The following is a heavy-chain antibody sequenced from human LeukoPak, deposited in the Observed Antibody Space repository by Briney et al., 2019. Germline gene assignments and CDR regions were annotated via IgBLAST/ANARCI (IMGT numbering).Heavy chain of an antibody. V-gene: IGHV3-7*03. Sequence: GGSLRLSCAASGFTFLTSWMSWVRQAPGRGLEWVANIKEDGSEKYYVDSVKGRFTISRDNAKNSLYLQMNSLRAEDTAIYYCARVGTTYFFDYWGQGTLVTVSS. J-gene: IGHJ4*02. CDR3: ARVGTTYFFDY. CDR1: GFTFLTSW. D-gene: IGHD1-7*01. CDR2: IKEDGSEK.